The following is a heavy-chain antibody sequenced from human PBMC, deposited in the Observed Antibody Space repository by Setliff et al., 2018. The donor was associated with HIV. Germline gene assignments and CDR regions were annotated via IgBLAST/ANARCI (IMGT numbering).Heavy chain of an antibody. J-gene: IGHJ4*02. V-gene: IGHV3-20*04. CDR3: VRAGRPFRGAMTGLTFDF. D-gene: IGHD6-6*01. CDR1: GFNFEDYG. CDR2: ISWSGDRV. Sequence: GGSLRLSCVASGFNFEDYGMSWVRQIPGKGLEWVSIISWSGDRVDYADSVKGRFTISRVNAKDSLYLQMRGLRLEDTAMYYCVRAGRPFRGAMTGLTFDFWGQGALVTVSS.